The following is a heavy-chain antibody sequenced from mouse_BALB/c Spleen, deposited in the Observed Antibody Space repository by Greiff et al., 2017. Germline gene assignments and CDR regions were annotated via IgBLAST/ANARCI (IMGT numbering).Heavy chain of an antibody. J-gene: IGHJ3*01. V-gene: IGHV3-2*02. CDR3: AREGDSSGYVAY. CDR1: GYSITSDYA. Sequence: DVQLQESGPGLVKPSQSLSLTCTVTGYSITSDYAWNWIRQFPGNKLEWMGYISYSGSTSYNPSLKSRISITRDTSKNQFFLQLNSVATEDTATYYCAREGDSSGYVAYWGQGTLVTVSA. D-gene: IGHD3-2*01. CDR2: ISYSGST.